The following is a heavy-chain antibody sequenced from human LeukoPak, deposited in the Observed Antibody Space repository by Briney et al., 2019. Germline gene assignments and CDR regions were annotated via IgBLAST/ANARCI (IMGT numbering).Heavy chain of an antibody. CDR1: GYTFTSYD. J-gene: IGHJ3*02. D-gene: IGHD6-13*01. CDR3: ARGNRLYSSSWSSLPFDI. V-gene: IGHV1-8*01. Sequence: ASVKVSCKASGYTFTSYDINWVRQATGQGLEWIGWTNPKSGDTGYVQKFQGRVTMTRNTSISTAYMELSSLRSEDTAVYYCARGNRLYSSSWSSLPFDIWGQGTMVAVSS. CDR2: TNPKSGDT.